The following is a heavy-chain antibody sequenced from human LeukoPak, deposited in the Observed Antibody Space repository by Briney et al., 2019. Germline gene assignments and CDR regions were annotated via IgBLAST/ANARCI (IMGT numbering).Heavy chain of an antibody. D-gene: IGHD3-3*01. CDR3: ARASGYLGDY. V-gene: IGHV4-34*01. J-gene: IGHJ4*02. CDR1: GGSFSGYY. Sequence: SETLSLTCAVYGGSFSGYYWSWIRQPPGKGLEWIGEINHSGSTNYNPSLKSRVTISVDTSKNQFSLKLSSVTAADTAVYYCARASGYLGDYWGQGTLVTVSS. CDR2: INHSGST.